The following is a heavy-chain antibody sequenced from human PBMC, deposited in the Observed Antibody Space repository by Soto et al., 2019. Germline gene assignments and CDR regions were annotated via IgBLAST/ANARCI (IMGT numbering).Heavy chain of an antibody. CDR2: ITSRSTTI. J-gene: IGHJ4*02. CDR3: ASLSTPLTPTFDY. CDR1: GFTFTSYS. D-gene: IGHD1-26*01. V-gene: IGHV3-48*01. Sequence: GGSLRLSCAASGFTFTSYSMNWVRQAPGQGLEWVSYITSRSTTIKYADSVKGRFTISRDNAKNSLYLQMNSLRAEDTAVYYCASLSTPLTPTFDYWGQGTLVTVSS.